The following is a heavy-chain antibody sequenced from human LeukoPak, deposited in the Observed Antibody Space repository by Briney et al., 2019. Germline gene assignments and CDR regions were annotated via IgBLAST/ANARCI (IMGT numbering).Heavy chain of an antibody. CDR2: IYARGST. Sequence: SETLSLTCTVSGDSTSSESYYWTWIRRPAGKGLEWLGHIYARGSTNYNPSLESRVTISVDTSKNQFSLKLTSVTAADPAVYYCARGHIAVAGMDWFDPWGQGTLVTVSS. CDR1: GDSTSSESYY. CDR3: ARGHIAVAGMDWFDP. D-gene: IGHD6-19*01. J-gene: IGHJ5*02. V-gene: IGHV4-61*09.